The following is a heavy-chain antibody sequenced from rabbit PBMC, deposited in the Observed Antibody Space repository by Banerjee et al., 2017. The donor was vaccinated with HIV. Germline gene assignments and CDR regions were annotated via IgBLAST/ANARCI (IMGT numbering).Heavy chain of an antibody. CDR2: IYPGSSGNT. CDR1: GFSFSSTYY. V-gene: IGHV1S40*01. CDR3: ARQYGGYAGSAHAFFNL. Sequence: QSLEESGGDLVKPGASLTLTCTASGFSFSSTYYMCWVRQAPGKGLEWIACIYPGSSGNTYYASWAKGRFTISKTSSTTVTLQMTSLTAADTATYFCARQYGGYAGSAHAFFNLWGPGTLVTVS. J-gene: IGHJ4*01. D-gene: IGHD4-2*01.